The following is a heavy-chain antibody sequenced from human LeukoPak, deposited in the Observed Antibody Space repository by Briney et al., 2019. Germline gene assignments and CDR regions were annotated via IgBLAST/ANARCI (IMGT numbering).Heavy chain of an antibody. CDR3: ARAKLWFDY. CDR1: GGSISNYF. CDR2: IYYSGSP. Sequence: RASETLSLTSTVSGGSISNYFWSWIRQPPGKGLEWIGYIYYSGSPNYNPSLKSRVTISVDTSKNQFSLMLSSVTAADTAVYYCARAKLWFDYWGQGTLVTVSS. D-gene: IGHD3-10*01. J-gene: IGHJ4*02. V-gene: IGHV4-59*01.